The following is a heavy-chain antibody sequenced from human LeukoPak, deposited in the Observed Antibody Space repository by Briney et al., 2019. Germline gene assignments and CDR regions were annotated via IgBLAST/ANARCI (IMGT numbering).Heavy chain of an antibody. D-gene: IGHD5-18*01. Sequence: GSLRLSCAASGFTFSSYAMSWVRQAPGKVLEWVSAISGSGGSTYYADSVKGRFTISRDNSKNTLYLQMNSLRAEDTAVYYSAKFSRFGYGYWGQGTLVTVSS. V-gene: IGHV3-23*01. CDR2: ISGSGGST. J-gene: IGHJ4*02. CDR1: GFTFSSYA. CDR3: AKFSRFGYGY.